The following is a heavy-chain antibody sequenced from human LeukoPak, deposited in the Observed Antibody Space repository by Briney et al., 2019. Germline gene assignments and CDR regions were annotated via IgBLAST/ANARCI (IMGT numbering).Heavy chain of an antibody. CDR2: IYHSGST. J-gene: IGHJ4*02. D-gene: IGHD4-11*01. CDR3: ARNRSLTTTPGFDH. V-gene: IGHV4-38-2*01. Sequence: SETLSLTCAVSGYSIRSGDYWGWIRQSPGKGLEWIGSIYHSGSTHYNPSLKSRVTISADTSKNQFSLMLNSVTAADTAVYYCARNRSLTTTPGFDHWGQGTLVTVSS. CDR1: GYSIRSGDY.